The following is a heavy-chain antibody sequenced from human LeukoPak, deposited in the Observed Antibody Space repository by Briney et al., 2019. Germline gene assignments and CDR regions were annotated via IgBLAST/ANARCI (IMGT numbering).Heavy chain of an antibody. CDR3: ARLSVIVGAALEYYYYYMDV. Sequence: SQTLSLTCTVSGVSISSGSYYWSWIRQPAGKGLEWIGRIYTSGSTYYNPSLKSRVTISVDTSKNQFSLKLTSVTAADTAVYYCARLSVIVGAALEYYYYYMDVWGQGTTVTVSS. J-gene: IGHJ6*03. CDR1: GVSISSGSYY. V-gene: IGHV4-61*02. CDR2: IYTSGST. D-gene: IGHD1-26*01.